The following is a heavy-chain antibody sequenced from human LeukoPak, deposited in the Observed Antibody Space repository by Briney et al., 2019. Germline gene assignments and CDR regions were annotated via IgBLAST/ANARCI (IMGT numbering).Heavy chain of an antibody. V-gene: IGHV3-33*08. CDR1: GFTFSSHG. CDR3: ARVLDPYYDILIGHDAFDI. D-gene: IGHD3-9*01. J-gene: IGHJ3*02. CDR2: IWYDGNVK. Sequence: PGGSLRLSCAASGFTFSSHGMHWVRQAPGKGLEWVANIWYDGNVKYYADSVKGRFTISRDNAKNALFLQMISLRVEDTAVYYCARVLDPYYDILIGHDAFDIWGLGAMVTVSS.